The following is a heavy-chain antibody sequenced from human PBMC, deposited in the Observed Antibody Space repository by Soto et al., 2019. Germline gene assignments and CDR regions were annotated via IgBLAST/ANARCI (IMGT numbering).Heavy chain of an antibody. V-gene: IGHV3-74*01. CDR3: ARVRNGDWYFDY. J-gene: IGHJ4*02. Sequence: EVQLVESGGGLVQPGGSLRLSCAASGFTFSSYWMHWVRQVPGKGLVWVSRIKIDGSITSYADSVRGRFTISRDNAKNTLYLQMNSLRAADTAVYYCARVRNGDWYFDYWGQGTLVTVSS. D-gene: IGHD2-21*02. CDR1: GFTFSSYW. CDR2: IKIDGSIT.